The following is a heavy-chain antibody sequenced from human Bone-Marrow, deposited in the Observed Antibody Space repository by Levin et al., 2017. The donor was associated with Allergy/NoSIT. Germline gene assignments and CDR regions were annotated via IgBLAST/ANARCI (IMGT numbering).Heavy chain of an antibody. Sequence: AGGSLRLSCAASGFTFSSYDMHWVRQATGKGLEWVSAIGTAGDTYYPGSVKGRFTISRENAKNSLYLQMNSLRAGDTAVYYCARDGAGGDYYYMDVWGKGTTVTVSS. J-gene: IGHJ6*03. CDR2: IGTAGDT. V-gene: IGHV3-13*01. D-gene: IGHD3-10*01. CDR3: ARDGAGGDYYYMDV. CDR1: GFTFSSYD.